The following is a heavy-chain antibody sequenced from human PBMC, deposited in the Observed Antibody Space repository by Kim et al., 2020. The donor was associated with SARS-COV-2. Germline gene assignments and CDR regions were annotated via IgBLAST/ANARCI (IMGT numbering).Heavy chain of an antibody. Sequence: SETLSLTCTVSGCSISSSSNYWGWIRQPPGKGLEWIGSIYYSGSTYYNPSLKSRVTKSVDTSNNQFSLKLSSLTAADTAVYFCARHRREWIQTSAYYVDYWGQGTLVTVSS. CDR2: IYYSGST. D-gene: IGHD5-18*01. V-gene: IGHV4-39*01. CDR3: ARHRREWIQTSAYYVDY. CDR1: GCSISSSSNY. J-gene: IGHJ4*02.